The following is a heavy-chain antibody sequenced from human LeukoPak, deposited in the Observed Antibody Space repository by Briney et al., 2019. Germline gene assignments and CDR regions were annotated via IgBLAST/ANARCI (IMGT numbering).Heavy chain of an antibody. CDR1: GFPFNNYG. CDR2: ITGRGDFT. V-gene: IGHV3-21*01. CDR3: ARFFYGSGSYYELLYFDY. D-gene: IGHD3-10*01. J-gene: IGHJ4*02. Sequence: PGGSLRLSCAASGFPFNNYGMTWVRQAPGKGLEWVSSITGRGDFTSYADSVKGRFTISRDNAKNSLYLQMNSLRAEDTAVYYCARFFYGSGSYYELLYFDYWGQGTLVTVSS.